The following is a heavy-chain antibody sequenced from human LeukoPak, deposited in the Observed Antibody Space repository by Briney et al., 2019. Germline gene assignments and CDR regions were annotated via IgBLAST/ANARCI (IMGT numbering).Heavy chain of an antibody. J-gene: IGHJ5*02. Sequence: PGGSLRLSCAASGFTFSSYWMSWVRQAPGKGLEWVANIKQDGSEKYYVDSVKGRFTISRDNAKNSLYLQMNSLRAEDTAVYYCARDLATYDYVWGTWKWFDPWGQGTLVTVSS. CDR3: ARDLATYDYVWGTWKWFDP. CDR2: IKQDGSEK. D-gene: IGHD3-16*01. CDR1: GFTFSSYW. V-gene: IGHV3-7*01.